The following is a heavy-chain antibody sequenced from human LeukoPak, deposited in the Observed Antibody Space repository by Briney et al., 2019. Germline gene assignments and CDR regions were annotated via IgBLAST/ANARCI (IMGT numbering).Heavy chain of an antibody. Sequence: GGSLRLSCAASGLTFSDHWFNWVRQAPGKGLEWVAVISYDGSNKYYADSVKGRFTISRDNSKNTLYLQMNSLRAEDTAVYYCAREEGPRGIWGQGTMVTVSS. CDR3: AREEGPRGI. J-gene: IGHJ3*02. CDR2: ISYDGSNK. CDR1: GLTFSDHW. V-gene: IGHV3-30-3*01.